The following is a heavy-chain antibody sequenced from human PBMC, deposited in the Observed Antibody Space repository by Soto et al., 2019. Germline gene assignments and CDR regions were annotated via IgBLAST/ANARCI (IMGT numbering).Heavy chain of an antibody. V-gene: IGHV3-49*03. CDR2: VRSKAYGGTS. CDR1: GFTFGDYA. D-gene: IGHD6-19*01. J-gene: IGHJ6*02. Sequence: GGSLRLSCTASGFTFGDYAMSWFRQAPGKGLEWVGVVRSKAYGGTSDYAASVKGRFTISRDDSKSIAYLQMNTLRTEDTAVYYCSRYTYTSRYSYYGMDVWGHGTIGHRLL. CDR3: SRYTYTSRYSYYGMDV.